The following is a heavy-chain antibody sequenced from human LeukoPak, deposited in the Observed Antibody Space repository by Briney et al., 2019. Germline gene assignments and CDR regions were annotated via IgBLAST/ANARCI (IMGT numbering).Heavy chain of an antibody. Sequence: GGSLRLSCAASGFTFSDYWMSWVRQALGKGGEWVAKIKGDGSVKHYVDSVDDRFTVSRDNDKKLLYLQMNSLRVEDTAIYYCARDLGVLLRGVEWYDANDMWGQGTAVTVSS. J-gene: IGHJ3*02. V-gene: IGHV3-7*03. CDR3: ARDLGVLLRGVEWYDANDM. CDR2: IKGDGSVK. D-gene: IGHD3-10*01. CDR1: GFTFSDYW.